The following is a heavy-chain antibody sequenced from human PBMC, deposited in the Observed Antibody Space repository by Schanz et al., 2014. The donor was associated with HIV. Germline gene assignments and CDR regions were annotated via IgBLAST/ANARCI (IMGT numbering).Heavy chain of an antibody. Sequence: QVQLVQSGAEVKKPGASVKVSCKASGYTFTDYFAHWVRQAPGQGLEWMGWMNPNSGVTEDAQKFQGRVTMTRDTSISTAYMEVSRLRSDDTAVYYCARGARYGMDVWGQGTTVTVSS. V-gene: IGHV1-2*02. CDR3: ARGARYGMDV. CDR1: GYTFTDYF. CDR2: MNPNSGVT. J-gene: IGHJ6*02.